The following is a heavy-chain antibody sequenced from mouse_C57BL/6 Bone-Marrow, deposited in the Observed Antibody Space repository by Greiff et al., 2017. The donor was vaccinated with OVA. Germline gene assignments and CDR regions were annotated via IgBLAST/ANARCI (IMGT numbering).Heavy chain of an antibody. V-gene: IGHV1-63*01. CDR2: IYPGGGYT. D-gene: IGHD2-4*01. CDR3: ARGRLRHYDY. CDR1: GYTFTNYW. Sequence: QVQLQQSGAELVRPGTSVKMSCKASGYTFTNYWIGWAKQRPGHGLEWIGDIYPGGGYTNYNEKFKGKATLTADKSSRPAYMQFSSLTTADSAIYYSARGRLRHYDYWGQGTTLTVSS. J-gene: IGHJ2*01.